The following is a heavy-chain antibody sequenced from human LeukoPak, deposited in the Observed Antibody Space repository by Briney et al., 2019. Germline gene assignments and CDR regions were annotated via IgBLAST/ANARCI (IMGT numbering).Heavy chain of an antibody. J-gene: IGHJ5*02. Sequence: GGSLRLSCAASGFTFSSYSMNWVRQAPGKGLEWVSVISGSGGSTYYADSVKGRFTISRDNSKNTLYLQMNSLRAEDTAVYYCAKEGVPAAIWYNWFDPWGQGTLVTVSS. CDR3: AKEGVPAAIWYNWFDP. CDR1: GFTFSSYS. CDR2: ISGSGGST. V-gene: IGHV3-23*01. D-gene: IGHD2-2*02.